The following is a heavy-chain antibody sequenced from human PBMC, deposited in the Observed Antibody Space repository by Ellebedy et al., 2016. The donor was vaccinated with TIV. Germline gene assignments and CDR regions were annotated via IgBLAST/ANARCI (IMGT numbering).Heavy chain of an antibody. Sequence: GGSLRLXXAASGFSFSTYWMLWVRQAPGKGLEWVANIKEDGSEVYYVDSVKGRFTISRDNAKNSLYLQMNSLRVEDTAVYYCVGGRPLGSLWGQGTLVTVSS. CDR2: IKEDGSEV. J-gene: IGHJ1*01. CDR3: VGGRPLGSL. CDR1: GFSFSTYW. D-gene: IGHD3-10*01. V-gene: IGHV3-7*01.